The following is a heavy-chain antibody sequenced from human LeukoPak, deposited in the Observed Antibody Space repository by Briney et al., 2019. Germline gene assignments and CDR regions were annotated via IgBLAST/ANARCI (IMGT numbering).Heavy chain of an antibody. CDR3: ARVWFGELLPPD. V-gene: IGHV1-2*02. D-gene: IGHD3-10*01. Sequence: ASVKVSCKASGYTFTGYYMHWVRQAPGQGLEWMGWINPNSGGTNYAQKFQGRVTMTWDTSISTAYMELSRLRSDDTAVYYCARVWFGELLPPDWGQGTLVTVSS. CDR1: GYTFTGYY. J-gene: IGHJ4*02. CDR2: INPNSGGT.